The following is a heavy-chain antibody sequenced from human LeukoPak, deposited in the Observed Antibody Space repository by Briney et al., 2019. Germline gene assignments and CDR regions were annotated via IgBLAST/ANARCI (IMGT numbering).Heavy chain of an antibody. V-gene: IGHV4-34*01. CDR3: ARGRRGINRQLGYSYGLVGMDV. J-gene: IGHJ6*04. D-gene: IGHD5-18*01. CDR2: IDHSGST. Sequence: SETLSLTCAVYGGFFSVYYWRWIRQPPGKGREWIGEIDHSGSTNYNPSLKGRVTISVDTSKNQSALKPSSMTAADKAVYYCARGRRGINRQLGYSYGLVGMDVWGKGTTVTLSS. CDR1: GGFFSVYY.